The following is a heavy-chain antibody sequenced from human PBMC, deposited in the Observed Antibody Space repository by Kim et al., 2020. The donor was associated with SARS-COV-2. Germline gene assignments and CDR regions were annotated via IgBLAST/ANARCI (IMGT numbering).Heavy chain of an antibody. D-gene: IGHD3-22*01. J-gene: IGHJ6*02. Sequence: GESLKISCKGSGYSFTSYWIGWVRQMPGKGLEWMGIIYPGDSDTRYSPSFQGQVTISADKSISTAYLQWSSLKASDTAMYYCARQEGMITSYYYYGMDVWGQGTTVTVSS. CDR1: GYSFTSYW. CDR2: IYPGDSDT. V-gene: IGHV5-51*01. CDR3: ARQEGMITSYYYYGMDV.